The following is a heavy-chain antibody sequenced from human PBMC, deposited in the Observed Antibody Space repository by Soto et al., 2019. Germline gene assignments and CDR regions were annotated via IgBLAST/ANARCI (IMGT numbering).Heavy chain of an antibody. V-gene: IGHV1-69*13. CDR1: GGTFSSYA. Sequence: GASVKVSCKASGGTFSSYAISWVRQAPGQGLEWMGGIIPIFGTANYAQKFQGRVTITADESTSTAYMELSSLRSEDTAVYYCARDEGVGASGVYWFDPWGKGTLVTVSS. CDR3: ARDEGVGASGVYWFDP. CDR2: IIPIFGTA. D-gene: IGHD1-26*01. J-gene: IGHJ5*02.